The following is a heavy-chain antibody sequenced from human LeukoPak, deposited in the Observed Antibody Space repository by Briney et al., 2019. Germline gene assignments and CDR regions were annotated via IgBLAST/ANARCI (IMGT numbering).Heavy chain of an antibody. CDR2: ISNIGST. J-gene: IGHJ3*02. V-gene: IGHV4-59*01. CDR3: TRDRSALDT. Sequence: SETLSLTCTVSGASISRYFWTWLRQSPGKGLEWIGYISNIGSTNYNPSLKSRVTISGDTSKNQFSLKLSSVTAADTAVYYCTRDRSALDTWGQGTMVTVSS. CDR1: GASISRYF.